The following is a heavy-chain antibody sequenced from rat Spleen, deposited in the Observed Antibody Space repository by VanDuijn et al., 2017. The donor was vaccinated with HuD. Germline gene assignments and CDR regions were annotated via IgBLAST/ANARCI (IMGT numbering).Heavy chain of an antibody. Sequence: VQLKESGPGLVQPSQTLSLTCTVSGFSLISHSVHCVRQPPGKGLEWMGEIWGNGNTNYKSPLKSRLSISKDTSKSQVFLKMNNLQTEDTAMYFCATQHYYDGYYRDYWGQGVMVTVSS. CDR2: IWGNGNT. CDR3: ATQHYYDGYYRDY. D-gene: IGHD1-12*03. V-gene: IGHV2S61*01. CDR1: GFSLISHS. J-gene: IGHJ2*01.